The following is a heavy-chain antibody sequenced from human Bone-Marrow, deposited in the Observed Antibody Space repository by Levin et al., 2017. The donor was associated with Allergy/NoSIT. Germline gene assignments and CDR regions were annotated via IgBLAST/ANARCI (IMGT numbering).Heavy chain of an antibody. J-gene: IGHJ5*02. CDR2: ISGSGGST. CDR1: GFTFSSYA. D-gene: IGHD3-3*01. Sequence: SCAASGFTFSSYAMSWVRQAPGKGLEWVSAISGSGGSTYYADSVKGRFTISRDNSKNTLYLQMNSLRAEDTAVYYCAKTDTYYDFWSGYQYNWFDPWGQGTLVTVSS. CDR3: AKTDTYYDFWSGYQYNWFDP. V-gene: IGHV3-23*01.